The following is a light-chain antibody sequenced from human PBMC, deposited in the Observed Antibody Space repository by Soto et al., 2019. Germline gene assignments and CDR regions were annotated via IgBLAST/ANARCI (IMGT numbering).Light chain of an antibody. CDR2: GES. Sequence: EIRMTQSPATLSVSPGERAPLSFSASQSASSNLAWYQQKPGQAPRLLIYGESARATGILARFSGSGSGTEFTLTISSLQSEDFAVYFCQQYYDWPRTFGQGTKVDIK. J-gene: IGKJ1*01. CDR1: QSASSN. V-gene: IGKV3-15*01. CDR3: QQYYDWPRT.